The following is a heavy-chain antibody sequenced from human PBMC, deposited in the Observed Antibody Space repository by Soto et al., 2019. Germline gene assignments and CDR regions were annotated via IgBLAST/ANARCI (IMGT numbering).Heavy chain of an antibody. D-gene: IGHD3-10*01. CDR1: GFTFNSSG. J-gene: IGHJ6*03. Sequence: GGSLRLSCASSGFTFNSSGMHWVRQAPGKGLEWVAVIWYDASNEYYADSVKGRFTISRDNSRNTMYLQMSSLRAEDTAVYYCARNYYGSGSPGAPRYYYKDVWGKGTTVTVSS. V-gene: IGHV3-33*01. CDR2: IWYDASNE. CDR3: ARNYYGSGSPGAPRYYYKDV.